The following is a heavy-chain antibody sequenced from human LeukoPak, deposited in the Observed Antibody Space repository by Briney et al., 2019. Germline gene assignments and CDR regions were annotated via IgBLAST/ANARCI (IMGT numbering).Heavy chain of an antibody. D-gene: IGHD2-15*01. CDR2: ISYDGSIK. CDR3: AKDALRGGTYYYFDI. CDR1: GFTFNTYD. J-gene: IGHJ4*02. V-gene: IGHV3-30*18. Sequence: GGSLRLSCAASGFTFNTYDMHWVRQAPGKGLEWVALISYDGSIKYYADSVKGRFTISRDNSKNTLYLQMNSLRGEDTAVYYCAKDALRGGTYYYFDIWGQGTLVTVSS.